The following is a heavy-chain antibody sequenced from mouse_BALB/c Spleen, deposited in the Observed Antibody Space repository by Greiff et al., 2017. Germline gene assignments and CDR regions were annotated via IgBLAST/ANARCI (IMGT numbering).Heavy chain of an antibody. Sequence: EVMLVESGGGLVQPGGSRKLSCAASGFTFSSFGMHWVRQAPEKGLEWVAYISSGSSTIYYADTVKGRFTISRDNPKNTLFLQMTSLRSEDTAMYYCARNGGYGRGAMDYWGQGTSVTVSS. CDR3: ARNGGYGRGAMDY. J-gene: IGHJ4*01. CDR1: GFTFSSFG. D-gene: IGHD1-2*01. CDR2: ISSGSSTI. V-gene: IGHV5-17*02.